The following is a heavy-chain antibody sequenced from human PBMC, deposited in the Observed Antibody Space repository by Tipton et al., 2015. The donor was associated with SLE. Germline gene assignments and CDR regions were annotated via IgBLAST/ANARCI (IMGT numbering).Heavy chain of an antibody. J-gene: IGHJ4*02. D-gene: IGHD6-19*01. CDR2: IYYSGST. Sequence: TLSLTCAVSGGSIRSSNWWSWVRQPPGKALEWIGSIYYSGSTNYNPSLKSRLTMSVDTSKNEFSLKLSSVTAADTAVYYCAIAVAGTLFFDYWGQGALVTVSS. CDR1: GGSIRSSNW. CDR3: AIAVAGTLFFDY. V-gene: IGHV4-4*02.